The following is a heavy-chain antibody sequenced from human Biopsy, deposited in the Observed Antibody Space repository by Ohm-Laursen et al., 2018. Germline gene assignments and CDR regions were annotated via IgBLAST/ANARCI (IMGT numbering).Heavy chain of an antibody. J-gene: IGHJ5*02. CDR2: INTATGET. Sequence: SVKVSCKASGYTFNAYYIHWMRQAPGQGLEWMGWINTATGETRYAQRFQGRVTMTRDTSVTTAYMQLSSLTSDDTALYYCAKPSGGVSTIGFDPWGQGTQVIVSS. CDR1: GYTFNAYY. V-gene: IGHV1-2*02. CDR3: AKPSGGVSTIGFDP. D-gene: IGHD3-16*01.